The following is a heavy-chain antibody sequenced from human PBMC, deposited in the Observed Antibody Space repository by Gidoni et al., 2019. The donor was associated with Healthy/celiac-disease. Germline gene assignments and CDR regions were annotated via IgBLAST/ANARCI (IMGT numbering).Heavy chain of an antibody. D-gene: IGHD6-19*01. CDR3: ARYLIPDAVAGTPLLFDY. CDR1: GFTFSSYS. Sequence: EVQLVASGGGLVKPGGSLRLSCAASGFTFSSYSMNWVRQAPGKGLAWVSSISSSSTYIYYADSVKGRFTISRDNAKNSLYLQMNSLRAEDTAVYYCARYLIPDAVAGTPLLFDYWDQGTLVTVSS. J-gene: IGHJ4*02. V-gene: IGHV3-21*01. CDR2: ISSSSTYI.